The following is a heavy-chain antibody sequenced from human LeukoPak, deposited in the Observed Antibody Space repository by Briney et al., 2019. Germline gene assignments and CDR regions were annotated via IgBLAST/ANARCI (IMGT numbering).Heavy chain of an antibody. D-gene: IGHD2-2*01. J-gene: IGHJ4*02. CDR2: IIPIFGTA. CDR3: AKLVVPAATHGGAFDY. Sequence: SVKVSCKASGGTFSSYAINWVRQAPGQGLEWMGGIIPIFGTANYAQKFQGRVTITADESTSTAYMELSSLRSEDTAVYYCAKLVVPAATHGGAFDYWGQGTLVTVSS. CDR1: GGTFSSYA. V-gene: IGHV1-69*13.